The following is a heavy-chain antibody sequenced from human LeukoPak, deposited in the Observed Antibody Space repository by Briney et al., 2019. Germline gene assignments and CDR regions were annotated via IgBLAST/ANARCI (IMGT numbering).Heavy chain of an antibody. CDR1: GGSISSGDYS. CDR2: IYYSGST. V-gene: IGHV4-30-4*01. CDR3: AREGYSYGLGLWFDP. Sequence: SQTLSLTCTVSGGSISSGDYSWSWIRQPPGKGLEWIGYIYYSGSTYYNPSLKSRVTISVDTSKNQFSLKLSSVTAADTAVYYCAREGYSYGLGLWFDPWGQGTLVTVSS. J-gene: IGHJ5*02. D-gene: IGHD5-18*01.